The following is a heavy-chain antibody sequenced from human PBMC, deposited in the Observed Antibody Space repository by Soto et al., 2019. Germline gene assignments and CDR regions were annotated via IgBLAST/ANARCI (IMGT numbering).Heavy chain of an antibody. Sequence: PSQTLSLTCAISGDSVSSNSAAWNWIRQSPSGGLEWLGRTYYRSRWYNDYAVSVRSRITINPDTSKNQFSLHLNSVTPEDTAVYYCAGTTSLRWYYVDVWAKGTTVTVSS. CDR1: GDSVSSNSAA. V-gene: IGHV6-1*01. D-gene: IGHD1-7*01. CDR3: AGTTSLRWYYVDV. CDR2: TYYRSRWYN. J-gene: IGHJ6*03.